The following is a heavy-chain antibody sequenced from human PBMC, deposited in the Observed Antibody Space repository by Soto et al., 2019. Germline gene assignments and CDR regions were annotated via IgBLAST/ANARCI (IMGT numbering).Heavy chain of an antibody. J-gene: IGHJ4*02. CDR3: ARDPALVATKTQGEFDY. CDR2: IIPILGIA. D-gene: IGHD5-12*01. CDR1: GGTFSSYT. V-gene: IGHV1-69*04. Sequence: ASVKVSCKASGGTFSSYTISWVRQAPGQGLEWMGRIIPILGIANYAQKFQGRVTITADKSTSTAYMELSSLRSEDTAVYYCARDPALVATKTQGEFDYWGQGTLVTVSS.